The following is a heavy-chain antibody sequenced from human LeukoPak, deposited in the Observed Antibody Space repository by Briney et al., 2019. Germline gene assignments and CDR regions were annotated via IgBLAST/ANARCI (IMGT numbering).Heavy chain of an antibody. V-gene: IGHV1-46*01. J-gene: IGHJ4*02. D-gene: IGHD1-26*01. CDR1: GYTLTELS. Sequence: ASVKVSCKVSGYTLTELSMHWVRQAPGQGLEWMGIINPSGGSTNYAQDFQGRVTMTRDTSTSTVYMELSSLRSEDTAVYYCARRELAGSTAYFDYWGQGTLVTVSS. CDR2: INPSGGST. CDR3: ARRELAGSTAYFDY.